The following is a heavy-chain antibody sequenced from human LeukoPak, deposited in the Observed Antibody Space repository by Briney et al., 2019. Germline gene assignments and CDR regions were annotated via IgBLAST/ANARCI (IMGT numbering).Heavy chain of an antibody. D-gene: IGHD2-2*01. CDR3: ARGGYCTSSSCGNFDY. V-gene: IGHV5-51*01. CDR2: IYPGDSDT. Sequence: GESLKISCKGSGYSFTNYWIGWARQMPGKGLEWMGIIYPGDSDTRYSPSFQGQVTISADKSISTAYLQWSSLKASDTAMYYCARGGYCTSSSCGNFDYWGRGTLVTVSS. CDR1: GYSFTNYW. J-gene: IGHJ4*02.